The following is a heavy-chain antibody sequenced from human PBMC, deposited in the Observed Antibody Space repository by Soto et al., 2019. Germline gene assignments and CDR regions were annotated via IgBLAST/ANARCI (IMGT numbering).Heavy chain of an antibody. CDR1: GFTFSRYA. CDR3: GRDYQQVVILGVDV. V-gene: IGHV3-30-3*01. D-gene: IGHD6-13*01. J-gene: IGHJ6*02. Sequence: PGGSLRLSCAASGFTFSRYAMHWVRQAPGKGLEWVGVIIHDGGNEYYADSVKGRFTISRDNSKNMVYLQMNSLRADDTAVYYCGRDYQQVVILGVDVWGQGTTVTVSS. CDR2: IIHDGGNE.